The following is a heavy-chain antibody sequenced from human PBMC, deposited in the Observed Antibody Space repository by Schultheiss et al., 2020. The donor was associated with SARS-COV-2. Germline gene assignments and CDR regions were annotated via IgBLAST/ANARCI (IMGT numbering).Heavy chain of an antibody. CDR3: ARRRKDIVDPWRFDP. J-gene: IGHJ5*02. CDR2: ISSSSSTI. Sequence: GGSLRLSCAASGFTFSSYSMNWVRQAPGKGLEWVSYISSSSSTIYYADSVKGRFTISRDNAKNSLYLQMNSLRAEDTAVYYCARRRKDIVDPWRFDPWAREPWSPSPQ. D-gene: IGHD2-15*01. V-gene: IGHV3-48*04. CDR1: GFTFSSYS.